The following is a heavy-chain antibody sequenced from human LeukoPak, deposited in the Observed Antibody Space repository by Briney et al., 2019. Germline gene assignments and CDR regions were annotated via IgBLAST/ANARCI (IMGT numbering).Heavy chain of an antibody. V-gene: IGHV4-61*02. Sequence: SETLSLTCTVSGGSLSSGSYYWSWIRQPAGKGLEWIGRIYTSGSTNYNPSLKSRVTISVDTSKNQFSLKLRSVTAADTAVYFCARVRVWSQGTMVTVSS. CDR2: IYTSGST. CDR3: ARVRV. CDR1: GGSLSSGSYY. J-gene: IGHJ3*01.